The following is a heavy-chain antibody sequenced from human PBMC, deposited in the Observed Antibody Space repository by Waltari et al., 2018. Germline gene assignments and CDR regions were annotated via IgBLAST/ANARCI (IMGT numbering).Heavy chain of an antibody. Sequence: QLQLQQSGPGLVKPSESPSLTCVVSGDSVSNNYWWSWVRQPPGKGLEWIGQIHGSGKTNYNPSLESRVTVSMDTSNNQFSLRVTSPTAADTAVYFCARDRGRGLYLDSWGQGTLVTVS. CDR1: GDSVSNNYW. CDR2: IHGSGKT. D-gene: IGHD1-26*01. CDR3: ARDRGRGLYLDS. V-gene: IGHV4-4*02. J-gene: IGHJ4*02.